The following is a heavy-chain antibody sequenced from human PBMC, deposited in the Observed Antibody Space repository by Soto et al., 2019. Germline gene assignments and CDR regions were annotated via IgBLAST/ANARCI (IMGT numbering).Heavy chain of an antibody. CDR1: GGSISSYY. CDR2: IYYSGST. V-gene: IGHV4-59*08. CDR3: ARHWLLPEGDWFDP. D-gene: IGHD1-26*01. Sequence: QVQLQESGPGLVKPSETLSLTCTVSGGSISSYYWSWIRQPPGKGLEWIGYIYYSGSTNYNPSLKSRVTISVDTSKNQFSLKLSSVTAADTAVYYCARHWLLPEGDWFDPWGQGTLVTVSS. J-gene: IGHJ5*02.